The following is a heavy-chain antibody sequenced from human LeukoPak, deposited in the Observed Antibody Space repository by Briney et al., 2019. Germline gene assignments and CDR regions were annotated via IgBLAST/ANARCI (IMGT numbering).Heavy chain of an antibody. CDR1: GFTFSDYY. CDR3: ASSWYASSPGY. D-gene: IGHD6-13*01. J-gene: IGHJ4*02. V-gene: IGHV3-11*04. Sequence: MSGGSLRLSCAASGFTFSDYYMSWIRQAPGKGLDWVSYISSSGSTMYYADSVKGRFTISRDNAKNSLYLHMNSLRAEDTAVYYCASSWYASSPGYWGQGTLVTVSS. CDR2: ISSSGSTM.